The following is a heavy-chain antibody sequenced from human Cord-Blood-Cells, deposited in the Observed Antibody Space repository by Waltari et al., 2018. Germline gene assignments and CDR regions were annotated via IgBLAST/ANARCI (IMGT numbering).Heavy chain of an antibody. CDR1: GNSVSSNSAA. V-gene: IGHV6-1*01. J-gene: IGHJ4*02. Sequence: QVQLQQPGPGLRKPSQTLSLTCAISGNSVSSNSAAWNWISQSPSRGLEWLGRTYYRSKWYNDYAVSVKSRITINPDTSKNQFSLQLNSVTPEDTAVYYCARRYCSSTSCYDYWGQGTLVTVSS. CDR3: ARRYCSSTSCYDY. D-gene: IGHD2-2*01. CDR2: TYYRSKWYN.